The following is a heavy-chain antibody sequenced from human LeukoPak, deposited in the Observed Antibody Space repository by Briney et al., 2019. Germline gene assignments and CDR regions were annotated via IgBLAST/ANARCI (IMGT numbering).Heavy chain of an antibody. J-gene: IGHJ4*02. CDR3: ARRGDGYNYFDY. Sequence: SETLSLTCSVSGYSISMGYYWAWIRQPAGRRLEWIGSIYHSGNTYYNPSLKSPVTISVDTSKNQLSLKLRSVTAADTAVYHCARRGDGYNYFDYWGQGTLVTVSS. V-gene: IGHV4-38-2*01. D-gene: IGHD5-24*01. CDR1: GYSISMGYY. CDR2: IYHSGNT.